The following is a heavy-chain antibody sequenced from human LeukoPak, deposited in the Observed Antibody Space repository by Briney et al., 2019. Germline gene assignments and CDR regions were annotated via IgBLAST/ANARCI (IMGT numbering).Heavy chain of an antibody. CDR1: GGSFSGYY. CDR3: GRSSRGVRGWDY. CDR2: INHSGST. V-gene: IGHV4-34*01. J-gene: IGHJ4*02. Sequence: PSETLSLTCAVYGGSFSGYYWSWIRQPPGKGLEWIGEINHSGSTNYNPSLKSRVTISVDTSKNQFSLKLSSVTAADTAVYYCGRSSRGVRGWDYWGQGTLVTVSS. D-gene: IGHD3-10*01.